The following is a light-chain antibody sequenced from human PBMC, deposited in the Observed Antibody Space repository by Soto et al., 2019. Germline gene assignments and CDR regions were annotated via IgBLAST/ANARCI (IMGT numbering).Light chain of an antibody. J-gene: IGKJ1*01. V-gene: IGKV3-15*01. Sequence: EIVMTQSPATLSVFPGERATLSCRASQSVRSNLAWYQQKPGQAPRLLIYGASTRATGIPARFSGSGSGTEFTLDIRSLQSEDFAVYYCQQYSNWPPGTFRQGPKVEIK. CDR1: QSVRSN. CDR2: GAS. CDR3: QQYSNWPPGT.